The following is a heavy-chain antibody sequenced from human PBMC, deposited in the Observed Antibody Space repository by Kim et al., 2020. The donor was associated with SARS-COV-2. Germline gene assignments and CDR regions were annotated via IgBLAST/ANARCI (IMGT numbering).Heavy chain of an antibody. CDR3: ASQLWFPVLWYFDL. CDR1: GFTFSSYA. V-gene: IGHV3-23*01. J-gene: IGHJ2*01. D-gene: IGHD5-18*01. Sequence: GGSLRLSCAASGFTFSSYAMSWVRQAPGKGLEWVSAISGSGGSTYYADSVNGRFTNSRDNSKITLYLQMNSLRAEDTAVYYCASQLWFPVLWYFDLWGRGTLVTVSS. CDR2: ISGSGGST.